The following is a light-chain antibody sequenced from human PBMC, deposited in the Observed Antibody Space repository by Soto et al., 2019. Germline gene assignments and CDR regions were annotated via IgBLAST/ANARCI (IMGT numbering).Light chain of an antibody. CDR3: QSYDSSLSADV. J-gene: IGLJ1*01. Sequence: QSVLTQPPSVSGAPGQRVTISCTGSSSSIGAGYYVHWYQQLPGTAPKLLIFDNSNRPSGVPDRFSGSKSGTSASLAITGLQAEDEADYYCQSYDSSLSADVFGTGTKLTVL. CDR2: DNS. CDR1: SSSIGAGYY. V-gene: IGLV1-40*01.